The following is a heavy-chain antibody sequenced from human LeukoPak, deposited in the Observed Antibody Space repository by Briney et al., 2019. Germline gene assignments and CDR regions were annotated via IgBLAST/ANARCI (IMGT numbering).Heavy chain of an antibody. CDR2: IYYSGST. CDR3: ARAWDYGDYGDWFDP. CDR1: GGSISSYY. J-gene: IGHJ5*02. V-gene: IGHV4-59*01. Sequence: SETLSLTCTVSGGSISSYYWSWIRQPPGKGLEWIGYIYYSGSTNYNPSLKSRVTISVDTSKNQFSLKLSSVTAADTAVYYCARAWDYGDYGDWFDPWGQGTLVTVSS. D-gene: IGHD4-17*01.